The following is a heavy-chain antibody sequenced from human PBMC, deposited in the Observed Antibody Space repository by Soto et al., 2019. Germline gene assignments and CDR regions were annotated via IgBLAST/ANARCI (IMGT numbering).Heavy chain of an antibody. J-gene: IGHJ4*02. CDR1: GGSFSGYY. V-gene: IGHV4-34*01. D-gene: IGHD5-18*01. Sequence: LSLTCFVYGGSFSGYYWSWIRQTPGKGLEWIGEINHSGSTKYNPSLKSRVTISVDTSKNQFSLKLSSLTAADTAMFYCARSGQLWTPFDYWGQGTLVTVSS. CDR3: ARSGQLWTPFDY. CDR2: INHSGST.